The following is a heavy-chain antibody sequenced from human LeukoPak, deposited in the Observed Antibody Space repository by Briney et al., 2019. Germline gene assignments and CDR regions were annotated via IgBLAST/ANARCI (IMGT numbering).Heavy chain of an antibody. V-gene: IGHV2-5*02. J-gene: IGHJ5*02. D-gene: IGHD3-3*01. CDR1: GFSLSTSGVS. CDR3: AHTYYDFWSGYSSRYNWFDH. Sequence: SGPTLVKPTQTLTLTCTFSGFSLSTSGVSVGWIRQPPGKALEWLALIYWDDDKRYSPSLKSRLTITKDTSKNQVVLTMTNMDPVDTATYYCAHTYYDFWSGYSSRYNWFDHWGQGTLVTVSS. CDR2: IYWDDDK.